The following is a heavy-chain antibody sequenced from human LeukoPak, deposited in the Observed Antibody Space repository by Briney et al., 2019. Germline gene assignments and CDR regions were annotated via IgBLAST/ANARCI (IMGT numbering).Heavy chain of an antibody. CDR2: ISSSSDYM. CDR3: ARESIYCSSTSCGFDP. J-gene: IGHJ5*02. V-gene: IGHV3-21*01. D-gene: IGHD2-2*01. Sequence: GSLRLSCAASGFTFSVYGMNWVRQAPGKGLEWVSFISSSSDYMCYADSVKGRFTISRDNANGSLYLRMNSLRAEDTAIYYCARESIYCSSTSCGFDPWGQGTLVTVSS. CDR1: GFTFSVYG.